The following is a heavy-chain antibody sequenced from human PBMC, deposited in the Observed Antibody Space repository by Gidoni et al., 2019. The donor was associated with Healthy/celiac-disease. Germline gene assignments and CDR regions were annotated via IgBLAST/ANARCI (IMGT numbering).Heavy chain of an antibody. Sequence: QVQLVESGGGVVQPGRSLRLSCAASGFTFSSYAMHWVRQAPGKGLGWVAVISYDGSNKYYADSVKGRFTISRDNSKNTLYLQMNSLRAEDTAVYYCARDELRYFDGTGYTFDIWGQGTMVTVSS. J-gene: IGHJ3*02. CDR2: ISYDGSNK. CDR3: ARDELRYFDGTGYTFDI. D-gene: IGHD3-9*01. CDR1: GFTFSSYA. V-gene: IGHV3-30-3*01.